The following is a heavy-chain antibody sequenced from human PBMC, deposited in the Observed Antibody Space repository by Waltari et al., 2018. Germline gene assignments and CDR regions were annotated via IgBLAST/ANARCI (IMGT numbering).Heavy chain of an antibody. CDR3: AKEGTYYYGSGSYYNDY. D-gene: IGHD3-10*01. V-gene: IGHV3-23*01. J-gene: IGHJ4*02. CDR1: GFTFSSYA. CDR2: ISGSGGST. Sequence: EVQLLESGGGLVQPGGSLRLSCAASGFTFSSYAMSWVRQAPGKGLEWVSAISGSGGSTYYADSVKGRFTISRDNSKNTLDLQMNSLRAEDTAVYYCAKEGTYYYGSGSYYNDYWGQGTLVIVSS.